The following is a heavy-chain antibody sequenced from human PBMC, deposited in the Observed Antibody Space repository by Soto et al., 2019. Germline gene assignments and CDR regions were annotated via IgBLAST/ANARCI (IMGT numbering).Heavy chain of an antibody. CDR2: ISGSGGST. J-gene: IGHJ4*02. D-gene: IGHD2-8*01. Sequence: GGSLRLSCAASGFTFSSYAMSWVRQAPGKGLEWVSAISGSGGSTYYADSVKGRFTISRENSKNTMYLQMNSLRAEDTAVYYCAKGPCSSTSCYGGYCTHGVCYNDSWGQGTLVTVSP. V-gene: IGHV3-23*01. CDR3: AKGPCSSTSCYGGYCTHGVCYNDS. CDR1: GFTFSSYA.